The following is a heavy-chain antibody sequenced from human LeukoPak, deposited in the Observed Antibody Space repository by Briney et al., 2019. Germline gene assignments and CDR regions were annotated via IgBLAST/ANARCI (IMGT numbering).Heavy chain of an antibody. V-gene: IGHV4-39*01. CDR3: VRLTFFTYYCASSDYRRSYFDY. CDR1: GVSISSNTYY. D-gene: IGHD3-22*01. Sequence: PSETLSLTCSVSGVSISSNTYYWGWIRPPPGKGLQWVGTVFNSGSTHYNPSLQSRATISIDTSKNQSSLKLSSVTAADTAVYYLVRLTFFTYYCASSDYRRSYFDYWGQGTLVTVSS. CDR2: VFNSGST. J-gene: IGHJ4*02.